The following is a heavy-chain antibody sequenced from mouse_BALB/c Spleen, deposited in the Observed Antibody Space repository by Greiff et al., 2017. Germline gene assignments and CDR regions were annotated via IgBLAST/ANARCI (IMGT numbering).Heavy chain of an antibody. V-gene: IGHV3-6*02. J-gene: IGHJ4*01. Sequence: DVKLVESGPGLVKPSQSLSLTCSVTGYSITSGYYWNWIRQFPGNKLEWMGYISYDGSNNYNPSLKNRISITRDTSKNQFFLKLNSVTTEDTATYYCARDYGSSYNAMDYWGQGTSVTVSS. D-gene: IGHD1-1*01. CDR2: ISYDGSN. CDR3: ARDYGSSYNAMDY. CDR1: GYSITSGYY.